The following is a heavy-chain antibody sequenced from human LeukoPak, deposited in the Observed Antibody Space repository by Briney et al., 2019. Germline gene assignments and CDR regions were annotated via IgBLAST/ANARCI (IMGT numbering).Heavy chain of an antibody. CDR1: GYTFTDYY. CDR2: INPKSGGT. J-gene: IGHJ4*02. V-gene: IGHV1-2*04. D-gene: IGHD2-15*01. Sequence: GASVKVSCRASGYTFTDYYTHWVRQAPGQGLEWMGWINPKSGGTNYAQKFQGWVTMTRDTSITTAYMELSSLKSDDTAVYYCARPYCSGGTCYYDYWGQGALVTVSS. CDR3: ARPYCSGGTCYYDY.